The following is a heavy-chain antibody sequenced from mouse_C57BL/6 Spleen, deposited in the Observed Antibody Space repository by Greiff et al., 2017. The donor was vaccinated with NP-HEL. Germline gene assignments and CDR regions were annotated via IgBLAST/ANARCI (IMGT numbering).Heavy chain of an antibody. J-gene: IGHJ1*03. CDR1: GYTFTSYW. Sequence: QVQLQQPGAELVKPGASVKLSCKASGYTFTSYWMHWVKQRPGQGLEWIGMIHPNSGSTNYNEKFKSKATLTVDKSSSTAYMQLSSLTSEDSAVYYWARAGGNDGSSYFEVWGTGTTVTVS. D-gene: IGHD1-1*01. V-gene: IGHV1-64*01. CDR2: IHPNSGST. CDR3: ARAGGNDGSSYFEV.